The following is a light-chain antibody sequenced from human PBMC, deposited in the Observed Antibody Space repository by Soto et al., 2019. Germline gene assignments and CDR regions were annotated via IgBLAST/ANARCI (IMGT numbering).Light chain of an antibody. CDR1: QSVSSSY. CDR2: GAS. CDR3: QKYGSSPLT. V-gene: IGKV3-20*01. Sequence: EIVLTPSPGTLSLSPGERATLSCRASQSVSSSYLAWYQQKPGQAPRLLIHGASSRATGIPDRISGSGSGTDFTLTISRLEPEDFAVYYCQKYGSSPLTFGQGTQLEIK. J-gene: IGKJ5*01.